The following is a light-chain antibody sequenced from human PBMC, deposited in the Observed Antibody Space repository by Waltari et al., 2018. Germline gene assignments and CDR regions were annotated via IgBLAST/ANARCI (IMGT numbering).Light chain of an antibody. V-gene: IGKV4-1*01. CDR3: QQYYTTPRT. Sequence: DIVMTQSPDSLAVSLGERATINCKSSQSVLSSSNNHNYLAWYRQKPGQPPKLLFYWASTRASGVPDRFSGSGSGTDFTLTISSLQAEDVAVYYCQQYYTTPRTFGQGTTVEIK. CDR1: QSVLSSSNNHNY. CDR2: WAS. J-gene: IGKJ1*01.